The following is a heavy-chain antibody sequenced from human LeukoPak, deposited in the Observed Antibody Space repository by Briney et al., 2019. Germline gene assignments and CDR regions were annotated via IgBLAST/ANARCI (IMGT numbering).Heavy chain of an antibody. D-gene: IGHD1-14*01. CDR3: GRVVTTSED. J-gene: IGHJ4*02. V-gene: IGHV3-74*01. CDR1: GFTFSTYW. Sequence: GGSLRLSCAASGFTFSTYWMHWVRQAPGKGLVWVSRINSDGSSTDYADSVKGRFTLSRDNAKNTLYLQMNSLRAEDTAIYYCGRVVTTSEDWGQGILVTVST. CDR2: INSDGSST.